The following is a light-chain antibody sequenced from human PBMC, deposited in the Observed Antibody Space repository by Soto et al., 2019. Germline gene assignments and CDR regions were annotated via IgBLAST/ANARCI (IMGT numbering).Light chain of an antibody. J-gene: IGLJ3*02. V-gene: IGLV2-14*01. Sequence: QSALTQPASVSGSPGHSITISCTGTSRDVGGYNYVSWYQQHPGKAPKLMIYDVSKPPSGVSNRFYGSKSGNTASLTISGLQADDEADYYCSSYTSSSTRGVFGGGTKLTVL. CDR1: SRDVGGYNY. CDR2: DVS. CDR3: SSYTSSSTRGV.